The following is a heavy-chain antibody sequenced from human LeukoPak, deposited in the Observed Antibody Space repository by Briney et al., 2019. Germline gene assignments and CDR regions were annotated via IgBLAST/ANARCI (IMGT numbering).Heavy chain of an antibody. Sequence: SETLSLTCTVSGGSISSYYWSWIRQPPGKGLEWIGYIYYSGSTNYNPSLKSRVTISVDTSKNQFSLKLSSVTAADTAVYYCARDPAEHRYFDLWGRGTLVTVSS. CDR2: IYYSGST. V-gene: IGHV4-59*01. J-gene: IGHJ2*01. CDR1: GGSISSYY. CDR3: ARDPAEHRYFDL.